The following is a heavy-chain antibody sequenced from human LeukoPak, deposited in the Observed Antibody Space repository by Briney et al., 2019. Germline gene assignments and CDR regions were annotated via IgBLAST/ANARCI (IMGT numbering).Heavy chain of an antibody. Sequence: ASVKVSCKASGYTFTSYGISWVRQAPGQGLEWMGWISAYNGNTNYAQKLQGRVTMTTDTSTSTAYMELRSLRSDDTAVYYCARDPPPYDSSGYDFDYWGQGTLVTVSS. J-gene: IGHJ4*02. CDR1: GYTFTSYG. V-gene: IGHV1-18*01. D-gene: IGHD3-22*01. CDR3: ARDPPPYDSSGYDFDY. CDR2: ISAYNGNT.